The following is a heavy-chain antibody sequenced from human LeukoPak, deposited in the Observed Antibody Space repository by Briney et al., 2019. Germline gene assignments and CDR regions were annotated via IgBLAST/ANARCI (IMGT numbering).Heavy chain of an antibody. CDR3: ARDGYYYDSSGYYATDY. CDR2: INHSGST. Sequence: SETLSLTCAVYGGSFSGYYWSWIRQPPGKGLEWIGEINHSGSTNYNPSLKSRVTMSVDTSKNQFSLKLSSVTAADTAVYYCARDGYYYDSSGYYATDYWGQGTLVTVSS. D-gene: IGHD3-22*01. J-gene: IGHJ4*02. V-gene: IGHV4-34*01. CDR1: GGSFSGYY.